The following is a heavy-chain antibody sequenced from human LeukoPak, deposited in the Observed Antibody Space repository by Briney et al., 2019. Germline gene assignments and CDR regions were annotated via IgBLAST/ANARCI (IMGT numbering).Heavy chain of an antibody. CDR3: AKWDENFYYMDV. CDR2: ISGSGGGT. J-gene: IGHJ6*03. CDR1: RFTFNIYA. D-gene: IGHD1-26*01. Sequence: PGGSLRLSCAASRFTFNIYAMSWVRQTRGKGLEWVSSISGSGGGTFYANSVKGRFTISRDNSKKTLFLQMRGLRAEDTAVYYCAKWDENFYYMDVWGKGTTVTVSS. V-gene: IGHV3-23*01.